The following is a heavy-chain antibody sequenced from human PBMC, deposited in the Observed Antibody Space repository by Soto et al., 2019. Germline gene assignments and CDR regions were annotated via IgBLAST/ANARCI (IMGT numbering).Heavy chain of an antibody. Sequence: QVQLQESGPGLVKPSQTLSLTCTVSGGSIRSGGYYWSWIRQHPGKGLEWIGYIYYSGSTYYNPSLKRRVTISVDTSKNQFSLKLSSVTAADTAVYYCARDPYCSGGSSYHWFDPWDQGTLVTVSS. CDR2: IYYSGST. CDR1: GGSIRSGGYY. J-gene: IGHJ5*02. D-gene: IGHD2-15*01. CDR3: ARDPYCSGGSSYHWFDP. V-gene: IGHV4-31*03.